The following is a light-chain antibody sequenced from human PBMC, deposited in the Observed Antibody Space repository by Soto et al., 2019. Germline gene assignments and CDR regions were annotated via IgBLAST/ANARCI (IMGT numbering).Light chain of an antibody. V-gene: IGKV1-5*01. J-gene: IGKJ1*01. Sequence: DIQMTQSPSTLSASVGDRVTITCRASQNINTDLAWSQQKPGKVPNLLIYHASSLVTGVPSRFSGSGSGTEFTLTISSLQPDDFAAYYCQQYSTLWTFGQGTKVEIK. CDR2: HAS. CDR3: QQYSTLWT. CDR1: QNINTD.